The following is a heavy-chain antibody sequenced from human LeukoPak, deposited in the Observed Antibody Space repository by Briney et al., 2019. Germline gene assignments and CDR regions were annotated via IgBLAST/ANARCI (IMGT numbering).Heavy chain of an antibody. V-gene: IGHV4-4*07. J-gene: IGHJ6*03. Sequence: SETLPLTCTVSGGSISSYYWSWIRQPAGKGLEWIGRIYTSGSTNYNPSLKSRVTMSVDTSKNQFSLKLSSVTAADTAVYYCAGGGTIFGVVIMDYYYYYYMDVWGKGTTVTVSS. D-gene: IGHD3-3*01. CDR3: AGGGTIFGVVIMDYYYYYYMDV. CDR2: IYTSGST. CDR1: GGSISSYY.